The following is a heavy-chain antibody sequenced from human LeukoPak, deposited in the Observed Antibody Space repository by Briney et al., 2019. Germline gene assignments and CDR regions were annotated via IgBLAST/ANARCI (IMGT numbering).Heavy chain of an antibody. D-gene: IGHD1-26*01. CDR1: GFTFDDYG. CDR3: AREKLRGFDY. V-gene: IGHV3-74*01. Sequence: GGSLRLSCAASGFTFDDYGMTWVRQAPGKGLEWVSRINSDGSSTSYADSVKGRFTISRDNAKNTLYLQMNSLRAEDTAVYYCAREKLRGFDYWGQGTLVTVSS. J-gene: IGHJ4*02. CDR2: INSDGSST.